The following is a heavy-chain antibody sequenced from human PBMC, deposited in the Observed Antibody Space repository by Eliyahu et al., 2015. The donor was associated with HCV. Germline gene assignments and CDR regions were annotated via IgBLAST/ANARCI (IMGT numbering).Heavy chain of an antibody. D-gene: IGHD3-3*01. CDR1: GFPFSSYA. Sequence: EVHLLESGGGLVXPGGSLXLXCAASGFPFSSYAMXWVRQAPGQGLEWLXAISASGGTSHYGDSVKGRFTISRDNSGNTLYLQMSSLRGEDTAIYYCAKDRFTIVGTFDMWGQGTMVTVSS. J-gene: IGHJ3*02. CDR3: AKDRFTIVGTFDM. CDR2: ISASGGTS. V-gene: IGHV3-23*01.